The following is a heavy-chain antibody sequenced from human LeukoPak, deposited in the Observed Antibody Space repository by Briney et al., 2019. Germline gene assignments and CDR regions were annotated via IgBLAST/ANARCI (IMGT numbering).Heavy chain of an antibody. V-gene: IGHV3-23*01. J-gene: IGHJ3*02. D-gene: IGHD5-12*01. CDR1: GCTFSSSV. CDR3: AKDPPSVVANAFHI. CDR2: ISGSGGTT. Sequence: GGSLRLSCAASGCTFSSSVMTWVRQAPGKGLEWVSTISGSGGTTYYADSVKGRFTISRDNSKNTLYLEMDSLRADYTAVYSCAKDPPSVVANAFHIWGQGTMVTVSS.